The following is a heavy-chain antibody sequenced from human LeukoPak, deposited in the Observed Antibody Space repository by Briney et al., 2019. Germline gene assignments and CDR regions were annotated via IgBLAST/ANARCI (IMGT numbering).Heavy chain of an antibody. Sequence: GASVTVSCKASGYTFTSYGISWVRQAPGQGLEWMGWISAYNGNTNYAQKLQGRVTMTTDTSTSTAYMELRSLRSDDTAVYYCARSRPLEEDSSGYHLPPYYFDYWGQGTLVTVSS. V-gene: IGHV1-18*01. CDR2: ISAYNGNT. D-gene: IGHD3-22*01. CDR1: GYTFTSYG. J-gene: IGHJ4*02. CDR3: ARSRPLEEDSSGYHLPPYYFDY.